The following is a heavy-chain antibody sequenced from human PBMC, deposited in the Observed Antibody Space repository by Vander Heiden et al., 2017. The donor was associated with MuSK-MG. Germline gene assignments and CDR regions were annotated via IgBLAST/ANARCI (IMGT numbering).Heavy chain of an antibody. D-gene: IGHD3-16*02. Sequence: QVQLQQWGAGLLKPSETLSLTCAVYGGSFSGYYWSWIRQPPGKGLEWIGEINHSGSTNYNPSLKSRVTMSVDTSKNQFSLKLSSVTAADTAVYYCARRGYRPKWLDPWGQGTLVTVSS. V-gene: IGHV4-34*01. CDR3: ARRGYRPKWLDP. CDR2: INHSGST. CDR1: GGSFSGYY. J-gene: IGHJ5*02.